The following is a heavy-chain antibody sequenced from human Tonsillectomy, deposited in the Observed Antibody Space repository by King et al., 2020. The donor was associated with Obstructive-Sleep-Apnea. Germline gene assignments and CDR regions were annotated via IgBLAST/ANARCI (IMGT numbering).Heavy chain of an antibody. CDR2: IFHIGLT. J-gene: IGHJ2*01. CDR3: ARDRRAVGANEYFDV. D-gene: IGHD1-26*01. Sequence: QLQESGPGLVKPSGTLSLTCAVSGGSVTNSNWWSWVRQPPGKGLEWIGEIFHIGLTTYNPSLRSRVTISVDKSKNQVSLTLTSVTAAATALYYCARDRRAVGANEYFDVWGRGTLVTVSS. CDR1: GGSVTNSNW. V-gene: IGHV4-4*02.